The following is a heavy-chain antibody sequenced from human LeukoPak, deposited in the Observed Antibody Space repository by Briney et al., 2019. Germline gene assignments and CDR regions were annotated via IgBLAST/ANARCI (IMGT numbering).Heavy chain of an antibody. Sequence: PGGSLRLSCAASGFTFSSYAMSWVRQAPGKGLEWVSAISGSGGSTYYADSVKGRFTISRDNPKNTLYLQMNSLRAEDTAVYYCAKVQMVRGVSYYYYGMDVWGQGTTVTVSS. CDR2: ISGSGGST. J-gene: IGHJ6*02. D-gene: IGHD3-10*01. CDR3: AKVQMVRGVSYYYYGMDV. CDR1: GFTFSSYA. V-gene: IGHV3-23*01.